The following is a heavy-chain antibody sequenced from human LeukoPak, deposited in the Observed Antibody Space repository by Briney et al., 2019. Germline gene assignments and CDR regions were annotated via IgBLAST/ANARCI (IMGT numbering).Heavy chain of an antibody. J-gene: IGHJ3*02. V-gene: IGHV1-2*02. CDR3: ARVLVVSSDAFDI. Sequence: ASVKVSCTASGYTFTGYYMHWVRQAPGQGLEWMGWINPNSGGTNYAQKFQGRVTMTRDTSISTAYMELRSLSSDDTAVYYCARVLVVSSDAFDIWGQGTMVTVSS. D-gene: IGHD3-22*01. CDR1: GYTFTGYY. CDR2: INPNSGGT.